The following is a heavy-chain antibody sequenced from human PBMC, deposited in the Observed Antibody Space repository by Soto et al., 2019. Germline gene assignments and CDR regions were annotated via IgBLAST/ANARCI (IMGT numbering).Heavy chain of an antibody. D-gene: IGHD3-9*01. CDR1: GYPFIKYG. CDR2: IKVDSGYT. J-gene: IGHJ5*02. V-gene: IGHV1-18*04. CDR3: ATSYDTGFDP. Sequence: QLQLVQSAAEVKKPGASVRVSCKAYGYPFIKYGISWIRQAPEQGLEWMGWIKVDSGYTNYATKFQGRVTMTADTSSDTAFMELRSLRLDDPAVYFCATSYDTGFDPWGQRTLVSVSS.